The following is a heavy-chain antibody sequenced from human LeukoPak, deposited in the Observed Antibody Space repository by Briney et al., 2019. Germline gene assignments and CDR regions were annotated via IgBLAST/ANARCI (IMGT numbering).Heavy chain of an antibody. CDR3: ATGGPETIFGVVLNQH. J-gene: IGHJ1*01. D-gene: IGHD3-3*01. CDR1: GFTVSSNY. Sequence: PGGSLRLSCAASGFTVSSNYMSWVRQAPGKGLEWVANIKQDGSEKYYVDSVKGRFTISRDNAKNSLYLQMNSLRAEDTAVYYCATGGPETIFGVVLNQHWGQGTLVTVSS. CDR2: IKQDGSEK. V-gene: IGHV3-7*03.